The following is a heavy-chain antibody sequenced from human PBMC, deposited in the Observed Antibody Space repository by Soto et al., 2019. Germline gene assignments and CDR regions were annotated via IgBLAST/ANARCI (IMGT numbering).Heavy chain of an antibody. V-gene: IGHV1-69*13. CDR2: IIPIFGTA. Sequence: SVKVSCKASGGTFSSYAISWVRQAPGQGLEWMGGIIPIFGTANYAQKFQGRVTITADESTSTAYMELSSLRSEDTAVYYCARGEYYYDSSAIENWFDPWGQGTLVTVSS. D-gene: IGHD3-22*01. CDR1: GGTFSSYA. J-gene: IGHJ5*02. CDR3: ARGEYYYDSSAIENWFDP.